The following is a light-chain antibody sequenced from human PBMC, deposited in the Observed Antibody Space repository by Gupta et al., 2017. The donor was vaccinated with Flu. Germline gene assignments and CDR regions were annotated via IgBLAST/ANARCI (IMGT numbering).Light chain of an antibody. CDR1: QGIRKD. CDR3: LQASSYPRT. Sequence: IQITQSPSSLSASVGDRVTISCRASQGIRKDLGWYQQKPGKAPKLLIYAASNLQRGVPSRFSGSGSGTDFTLTINNLQPEDFATYYCLQASSYPRTFGQGTKVEI. J-gene: IGKJ1*01. CDR2: AAS. V-gene: IGKV1-6*01.